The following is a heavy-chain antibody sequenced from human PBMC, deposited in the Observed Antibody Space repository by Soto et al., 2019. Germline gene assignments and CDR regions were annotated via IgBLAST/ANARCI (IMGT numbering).Heavy chain of an antibody. CDR3: AKGLMVADVYYFDY. Sequence: PGGSLRLSCAASGFTFSSYAMSWVRQAPGKGLEWVSAISGSGGSTYYADSVKGRFTISRDNSKNTLYLQMNSLGAEDTAVYYCAKGLMVADVYYFDYWGQGTLVTVRS. V-gene: IGHV3-23*01. CDR1: GFTFSSYA. J-gene: IGHJ4*02. CDR2: ISGSGGST. D-gene: IGHD2-15*01.